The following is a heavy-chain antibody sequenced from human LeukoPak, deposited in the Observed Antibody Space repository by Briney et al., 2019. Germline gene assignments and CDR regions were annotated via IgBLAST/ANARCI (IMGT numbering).Heavy chain of an antibody. V-gene: IGHV3-30-3*01. CDR1: GFSFSSYA. D-gene: IGHD6-13*01. Sequence: PGRSLTLSCAASGFSFSSYAMDWVRQAPGKGLEWVAVISGDGVNKYYAESVKGRFTISRDKSKNTLYPQMNSLRAEDTAVYYCARDFPLAADDAFDICVQGTMVTVSS. J-gene: IGHJ3*02. CDR3: ARDFPLAADDAFDI. CDR2: ISGDGVNK.